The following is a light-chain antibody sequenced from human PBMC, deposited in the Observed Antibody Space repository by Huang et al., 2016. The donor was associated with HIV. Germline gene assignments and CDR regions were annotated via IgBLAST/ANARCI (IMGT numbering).Light chain of an antibody. CDR1: QDINNN. CDR3: QHYDNLRT. Sequence: DIQMTQSPSSLFASAGDRVIITCQASQDINNNLNWYQKKPGKAPKLLIYDASNLETGVSSRFSGSGSGTDFTFTISSLQPEDIATYYCQHYDNLRTFGQGTKVEIK. CDR2: DAS. J-gene: IGKJ1*01. V-gene: IGKV1-33*01.